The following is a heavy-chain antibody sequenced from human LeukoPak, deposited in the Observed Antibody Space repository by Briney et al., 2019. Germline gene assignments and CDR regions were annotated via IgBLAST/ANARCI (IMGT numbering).Heavy chain of an antibody. Sequence: ASVKVSFKASGYTFTSYYMHWVRQAPGQGLEWMGIINPSGGSTSYAQKCQGRVTMTRDMSTSTVYMELSSLRSEDTAVYYCARAGTYSSSWYYYYYYMDVWGKGTTVTVSS. CDR3: ARAGTYSSSWYYYYYYMDV. J-gene: IGHJ6*03. CDR1: GYTFTSYY. CDR2: INPSGGST. D-gene: IGHD6-13*01. V-gene: IGHV1-46*01.